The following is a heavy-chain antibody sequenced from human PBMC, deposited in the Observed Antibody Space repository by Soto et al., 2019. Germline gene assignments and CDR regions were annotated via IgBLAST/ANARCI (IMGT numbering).Heavy chain of an antibody. D-gene: IGHD3-22*01. CDR2: ILSNGINK. CDR3: AKAGGIEYYDSSGYSGFDY. Sequence: SLRLSCAASGFTFNTYGMHWVRQAPGKGLEWGAVILSNGINKYYADSVRGRLTISRENSKNTLYLQMNSLRHEDTAVYYCAKAGGIEYYDSSGYSGFDYWGQGTLVTGLL. J-gene: IGHJ4*02. CDR1: GFTFNTYG. V-gene: IGHV3-33*06.